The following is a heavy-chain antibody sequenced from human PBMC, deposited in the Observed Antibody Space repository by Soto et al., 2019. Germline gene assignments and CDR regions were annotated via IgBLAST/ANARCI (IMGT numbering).Heavy chain of an antibody. Sequence: QVQLVESGGGVVQPGRSLRLSCAASGFTFSSYAMHWVRQAPGKGLEWVAVISYDGSNKYYADSVKGRFTISRDNSKNTLDLQMNSLRAEDTAVYYCARTYYYDSSGYYAADYYYYGMDVWGQGTTVTVSS. D-gene: IGHD3-22*01. V-gene: IGHV3-30-3*01. J-gene: IGHJ6*02. CDR1: GFTFSSYA. CDR2: ISYDGSNK. CDR3: ARTYYYDSSGYYAADYYYYGMDV.